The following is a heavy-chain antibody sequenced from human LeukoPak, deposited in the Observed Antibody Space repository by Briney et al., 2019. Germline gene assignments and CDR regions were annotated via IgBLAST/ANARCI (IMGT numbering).Heavy chain of an antibody. J-gene: IGHJ4*02. D-gene: IGHD3-3*01. CDR3: AKGADYDFWSGYSYYFDY. Sequence: GGSLRLSCAGSGFTFSNSWMGWVRQAPGKGLEWVANVQHIGGETYYVDSVKGRFTISRDNSKNTLYLQMNSLRAEDTAVYYCAKGADYDFWSGYSYYFDYWGQGTLVTVSS. CDR1: GFTFSNSW. V-gene: IGHV3-7*01. CDR2: VQHIGGET.